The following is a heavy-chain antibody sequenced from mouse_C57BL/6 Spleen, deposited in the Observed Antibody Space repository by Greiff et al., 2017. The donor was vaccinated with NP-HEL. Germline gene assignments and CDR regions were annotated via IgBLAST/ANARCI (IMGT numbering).Heavy chain of an antibody. CDR2: INPSNGGT. V-gene: IGHV1-53*01. Sequence: VQLQQSGTELVKPGASVKLSCKASGYTFTSYWMHWVKQRPGQGLEWIGNINPSNGGTNYNEKFKSKATLTVEKSSSTAYMQLSSLTSEDSAVYYCARPRGYDYDEGNWFAYWGQGTLVTVSA. D-gene: IGHD2-4*01. J-gene: IGHJ3*01. CDR3: ARPRGYDYDEGNWFAY. CDR1: GYTFTSYW.